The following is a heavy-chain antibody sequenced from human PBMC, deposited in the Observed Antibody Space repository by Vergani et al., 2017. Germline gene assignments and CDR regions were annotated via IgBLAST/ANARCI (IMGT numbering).Heavy chain of an antibody. D-gene: IGHD5-24*01. J-gene: IGHJ4*02. V-gene: IGHV3-21*04. Sequence: VQLVESGGGLVKPGGSLRLSCAASGFTFSSYSMNWVRQAPGKGLEWVSSISSSSSYIYYANSVKGRFTISRDNAKNSLYLQMNSLRAEDTALYYCAKGGRDGYNFFDYWGQGTLVTVSS. CDR1: GFTFSSYS. CDR3: AKGGRDGYNFFDY. CDR2: ISSSSSYI.